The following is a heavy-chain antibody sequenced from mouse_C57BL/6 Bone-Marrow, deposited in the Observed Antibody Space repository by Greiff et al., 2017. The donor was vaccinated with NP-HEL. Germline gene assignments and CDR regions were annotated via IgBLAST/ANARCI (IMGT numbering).Heavy chain of an antibody. V-gene: IGHV1-81*01. D-gene: IGHD2-1*01. J-gene: IGHJ1*03. CDR1: GYTFTSYG. Sequence: VQVVESGAELARPGASVKLSCKASGYTFTSYGISWVKQRTGQGLEWIGEIYPRSGNTYYNEKFKGKATLTADKSSSTAYMELRSLTSEDSAVYFCARSNYGNYRWYFDVWGTGTTVTVSS. CDR3: ARSNYGNYRWYFDV. CDR2: IYPRSGNT.